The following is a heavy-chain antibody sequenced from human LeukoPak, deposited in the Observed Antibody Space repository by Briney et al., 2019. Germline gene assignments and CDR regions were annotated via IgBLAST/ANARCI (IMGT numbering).Heavy chain of an antibody. D-gene: IGHD4-17*01. CDR1: GFTFSSYD. Sequence: GGSLRLSCAASGFTFSSYDMNWVRQAPGKGLEWVSYISGSGSGANYADSVKGRFTISRDNAKNSLYLQMNSLGAEDTAMYYCARGLTTVTSLASYWGQGTLVTVSS. CDR2: ISGSGSGA. J-gene: IGHJ4*02. V-gene: IGHV3-48*03. CDR3: ARGLTTVTSLASY.